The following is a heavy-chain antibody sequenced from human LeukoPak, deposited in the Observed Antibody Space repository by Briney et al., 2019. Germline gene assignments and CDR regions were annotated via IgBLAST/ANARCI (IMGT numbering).Heavy chain of an antibody. J-gene: IGHJ4*02. V-gene: IGHV4-39*01. CDR1: GGSISSSSYY. D-gene: IGHD6-13*01. CDR2: IYYSGST. CDR3: ARSSSSWNSVDY. Sequence: SETLSLTCTVSGGSISSSSYYWGWIRQPPGTGLEWIGSIYYSGSTYYNPSLKSRVTISVDTSKNQFSLKLSSVTAADTAVYYCARSSSSWNSVDYWGQGTLVTVSS.